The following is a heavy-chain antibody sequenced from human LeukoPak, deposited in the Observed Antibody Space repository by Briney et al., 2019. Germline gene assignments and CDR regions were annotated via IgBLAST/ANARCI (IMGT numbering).Heavy chain of an antibody. CDR2: ISGSGGDT. D-gene: IGHD1-26*01. J-gene: IGHJ2*01. Sequence: QPGGSLRLSCAASGFTFNNYAMTWVRQAPGKGLEWVSGISGSGGDTNYADSVKGRFTISRDNAKKTLYLQMNSLRAEDTAVYYCAKVYSGSYDWYFDLWGRGTLVTVSS. CDR3: AKVYSGSYDWYFDL. CDR1: GFTFNNYA. V-gene: IGHV3-23*01.